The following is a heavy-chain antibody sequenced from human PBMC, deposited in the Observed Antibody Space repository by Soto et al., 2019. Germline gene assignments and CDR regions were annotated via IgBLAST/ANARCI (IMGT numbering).Heavy chain of an antibody. J-gene: IGHJ4*02. CDR1: GYTFTGHY. D-gene: IGHD5-12*01. V-gene: IGHV1-2*02. Sequence: ASVKVSCKASGYTFTGHYIHWVRQAPGQGPEWMGEISPSSGGTKYAQKFQGRVTMTRDTSISTVYMELSNLSPDDTAVYYCGRGRSGEIVVFHWGQGSLVRVYS. CDR2: ISPSSGGT. CDR3: GRGRSGEIVVFH.